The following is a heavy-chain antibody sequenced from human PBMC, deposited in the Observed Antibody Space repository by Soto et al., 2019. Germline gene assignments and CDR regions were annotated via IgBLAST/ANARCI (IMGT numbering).Heavy chain of an antibody. CDR1: GGSISSSSYY. V-gene: IGHV4-39*02. J-gene: IGHJ3*02. D-gene: IGHD4-17*01. CDR3: ARDLRWAGFDDAFDI. CDR2: IYYSGST. Sequence: SETLSLTCTVSGGSISSSSYYWGWIRQPPGKGLEWIGSIYYSGSTHYNPSLKSRVTISVDTSKNQFSLKLSSATAADTAVYYCARDLRWAGFDDAFDIWGQGTMVTVSS.